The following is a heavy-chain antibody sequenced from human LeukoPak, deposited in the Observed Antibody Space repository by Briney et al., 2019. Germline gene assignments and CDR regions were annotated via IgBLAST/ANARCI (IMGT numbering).Heavy chain of an antibody. CDR1: GFTFSSYA. V-gene: IGHV3-23*01. CDR3: ARGTSAGSGWSFDY. D-gene: IGHD6-19*01. J-gene: IGHJ4*02. CDR2: ISSGGHST. Sequence: GGSLRLSCAASGFTFSSYAMSWVRQAPGKGLEWVSSISSGGHSTYYAGSVKGRFTISRDNSKNTLYLQMNSLRAEDTAVYYCARGTSAGSGWSFDYWGQGTLVTVSS.